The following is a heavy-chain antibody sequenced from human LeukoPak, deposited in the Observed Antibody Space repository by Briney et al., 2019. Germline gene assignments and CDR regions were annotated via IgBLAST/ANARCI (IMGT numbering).Heavy chain of an antibody. Sequence: SVKVSCKVSGYTLTELSMHWVRQAPGQGLEWMGGIIPIFGTANYAQKFQGRVTITADESTSTAYMELSSLRSEDTAVYYCARVRDGYNSVYFDYWGQGTLVTVSS. V-gene: IGHV1-69*13. CDR1: GYTLTELS. J-gene: IGHJ4*02. CDR3: ARVRDGYNSVYFDY. D-gene: IGHD5-24*01. CDR2: IIPIFGTA.